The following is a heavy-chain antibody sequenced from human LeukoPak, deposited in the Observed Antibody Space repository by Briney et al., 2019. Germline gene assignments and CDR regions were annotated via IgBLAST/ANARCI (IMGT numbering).Heavy chain of an antibody. D-gene: IGHD3-22*01. V-gene: IGHV3-23*01. Sequence: GGSLRLSCAASGFTFSSYVMSWVRQAPGKGLEWVSAISGSGGSTYYADSVKGRFTISRDNSKNTLYLQMNSLRAEDTAVYYCVRHSSGYYYPFDYWGQGTLVTVSS. CDR3: VRHSSGYYYPFDY. CDR2: ISGSGGST. J-gene: IGHJ4*02. CDR1: GFTFSSYV.